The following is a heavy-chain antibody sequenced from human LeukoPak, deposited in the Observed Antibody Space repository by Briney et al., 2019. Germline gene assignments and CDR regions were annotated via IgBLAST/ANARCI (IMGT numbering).Heavy chain of an antibody. CDR3: AKDRYSSSWYWNY. D-gene: IGHD6-13*01. CDR2: ISGSGGST. CDR1: GFTFSSYA. J-gene: IGHJ4*02. V-gene: IGHV3-23*01. Sequence: GGSLRLPCAASGFTFSSYAMNWVRQAPGKGLEWVSAISGSGGSTYYADSVKGRFTISRDNSKNTLYLQMNSLRSEDTAVYYCAKDRYSSSWYWNYWGQGTLVSVSS.